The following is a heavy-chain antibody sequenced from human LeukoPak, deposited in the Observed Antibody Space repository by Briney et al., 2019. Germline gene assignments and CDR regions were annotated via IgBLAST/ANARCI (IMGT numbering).Heavy chain of an antibody. CDR1: GGSISSYY. CDR2: IYYSGST. Sequence: SETLSLTCTVSGGSISSYYWSWIRQPPGKGLERIGYIYYSGSTNYNPSLKSRVTISVDTSKNQFSLKLSSVTAADTAVYYCAREAHGSGSYYIYWGQGTLVTVSS. J-gene: IGHJ4*02. D-gene: IGHD3-10*01. V-gene: IGHV4-59*01. CDR3: AREAHGSGSYYIY.